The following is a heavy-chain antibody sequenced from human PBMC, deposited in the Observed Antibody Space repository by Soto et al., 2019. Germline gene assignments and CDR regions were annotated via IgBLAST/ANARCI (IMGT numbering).Heavy chain of an antibody. CDR1: GFSLSNPRMG. Sequence: SGPTLVNPTETLTLTCTVSGFSLSNPRMGVSWIRQPPGKALEWLAHIFSNDEKSYSTSLKSRLTISRDTSKSQVVLTMTNMDPVDTATYYCARIQRISMIVVSKPYFDYWGQGALVTASS. CDR3: ARIQRISMIVVSKPYFDY. D-gene: IGHD3-22*01. V-gene: IGHV2-26*01. CDR2: IFSNDEK. J-gene: IGHJ4*02.